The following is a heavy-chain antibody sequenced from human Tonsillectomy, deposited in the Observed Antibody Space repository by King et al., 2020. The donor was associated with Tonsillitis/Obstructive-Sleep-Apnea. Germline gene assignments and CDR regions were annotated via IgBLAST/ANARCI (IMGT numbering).Heavy chain of an antibody. CDR1: GFTFSSYS. CDR2: ISSSSSYI. J-gene: IGHJ4*02. CDR3: ARAKTPWELLPDF. D-gene: IGHD1-26*01. Sequence: QLVQSGGGLVKPGGSLRLSCAASGFTFSSYSMNWVRQAPGKGLEWVSSISSSSSYIYYADSVKGRFTISRDNAKNSLYLQLNSLRAEDTAVYYCARAKTPWELLPDFWGQGTLVTVSS. V-gene: IGHV3-21*01.